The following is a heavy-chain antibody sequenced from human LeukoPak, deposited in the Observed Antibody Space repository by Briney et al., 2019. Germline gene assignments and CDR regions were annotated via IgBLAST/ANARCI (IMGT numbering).Heavy chain of an antibody. D-gene: IGHD6-13*01. V-gene: IGHV4-4*02. CDR3: ARYSLAAPDAFDI. Sequence: SGTLSLTCAVSGGSISSGNWWSWVRQPPGKGLEWIGEIFHSGSTNYNTSLKSRVTISVDKSKNQFSLKLTSVTATDTAVYYCARYSLAAPDAFDIWGQGTMVTVSS. CDR2: IFHSGST. J-gene: IGHJ3*02. CDR1: GGSISSGNW.